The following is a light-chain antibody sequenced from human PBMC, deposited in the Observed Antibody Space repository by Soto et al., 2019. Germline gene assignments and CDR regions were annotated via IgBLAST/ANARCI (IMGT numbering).Light chain of an antibody. CDR1: QSISSW. Sequence: DIQMTQSPSTRSASVGDRVTITCRDSQSISSWLAWYQQKPGKAPKLLIYKASSLESGVPSRFSGSGSGTEFTLTISSLQPDDFATYYCQQYNSSPWTFGQGTKVEIK. CDR3: QQYNSSPWT. J-gene: IGKJ1*01. V-gene: IGKV1-5*03. CDR2: KAS.